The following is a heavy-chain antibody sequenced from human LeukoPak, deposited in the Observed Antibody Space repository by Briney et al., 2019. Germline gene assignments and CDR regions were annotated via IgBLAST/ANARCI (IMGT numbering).Heavy chain of an antibody. V-gene: IGHV4-61*02. D-gene: IGHD6-13*01. CDR3: ARDQLPSWAAAAGTSWFDP. J-gene: IGHJ5*02. CDR2: IYTSGST. Sequence: SQTLSLTCTVSGGSVSSGTYYWNWIRQPAGKGLEWIGRIYTSGSTNYNPSLKSRVTISVDTSKNHFSLKLTSVTAADTAVYYCARDQLPSWAAAAGTSWFDPWGQGTLVTVSS. CDR1: GGSVSSGTYY.